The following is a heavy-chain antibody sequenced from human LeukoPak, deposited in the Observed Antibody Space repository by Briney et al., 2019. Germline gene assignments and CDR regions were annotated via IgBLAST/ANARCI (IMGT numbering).Heavy chain of an antibody. Sequence: GGSLRLSCAASGFTFSSYWMHWVRQAPGKGLVWVSRINTDGSDTTYAGSVKGRFTISRDNSKNTLYLQMNSLRAEDAAVYYCAKLTGSNCYLPVDYWGQGALVTVSS. CDR2: INTDGSDT. CDR1: GFTFSSYW. D-gene: IGHD2-21*02. J-gene: IGHJ4*02. V-gene: IGHV3-74*01. CDR3: AKLTGSNCYLPVDY.